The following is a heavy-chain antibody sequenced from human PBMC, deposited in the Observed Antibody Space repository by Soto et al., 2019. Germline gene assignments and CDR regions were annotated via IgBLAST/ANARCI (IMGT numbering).Heavy chain of an antibody. V-gene: IGHV3-23*01. J-gene: IGHJ4*02. Sequence: EVQLLESGGGLVQPGGSLRLSCAASGFTFSSYAMSWVRQAPGKGLEWVSAISGSGGSTHYADSVKGRFTISRDNSKNTLYLQMNSLRAEDTAVYYCAKDETMIVVFITPPPDYWGQGTLVTVSS. CDR1: GFTFSSYA. CDR2: ISGSGGST. CDR3: AKDETMIVVFITPPPDY. D-gene: IGHD3-22*01.